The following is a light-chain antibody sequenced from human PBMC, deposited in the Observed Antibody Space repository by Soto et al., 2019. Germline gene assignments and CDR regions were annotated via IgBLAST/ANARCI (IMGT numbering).Light chain of an antibody. CDR3: QQSYSTPPGDLNT. CDR1: QSISSY. V-gene: IGKV1-39*01. J-gene: IGKJ2*01. Sequence: DIQMTQSPSSLSASVGDRVTITCRASQSISSYLNWYQQKPGKAPKLLIYAASSLQSGVPSRFSGSGSGTDFTLTISSLQPEDIATYFRQQSYSTPPGDLNTFGQGTKLEMK. CDR2: AAS.